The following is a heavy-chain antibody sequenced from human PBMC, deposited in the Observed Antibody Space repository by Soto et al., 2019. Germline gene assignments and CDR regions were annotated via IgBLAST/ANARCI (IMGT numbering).Heavy chain of an antibody. D-gene: IGHD1-26*01. Sequence: GGSLRLSCAASGFTFSSYDMHWVRQATGKGLEWVSAIGTAGDTYYPSSVKGRFTISRENAKNSLYLQMNSLRAEDTAVYYCARGGIEWELPRGVYYYYGMDVWGQGTTVTVSS. CDR2: IGTAGDT. J-gene: IGHJ6*02. CDR1: GFTFSSYD. CDR3: ARGGIEWELPRGVYYYYGMDV. V-gene: IGHV3-13*01.